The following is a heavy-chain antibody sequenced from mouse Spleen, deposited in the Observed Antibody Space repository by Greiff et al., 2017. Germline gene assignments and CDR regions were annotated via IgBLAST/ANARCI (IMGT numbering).Heavy chain of an antibody. J-gene: IGHJ4*01. V-gene: IGHV1-72*01. CDR3: ARYGNYDYYYAMDY. CDR2: IDPNSGGT. Sequence: QVQLKQPGAELVKPGASVKLSCKASGYTFTSYWMHWVKQRPGRGLEWIGRIDPNSGGTKYNEKFKSKATLTVDKPSSTAFMQLSSLTSEDSAVYYCARYGNYDYYYAMDYWGQGTSVTVSS. D-gene: IGHD2-1*01. CDR1: GYTFTSYW.